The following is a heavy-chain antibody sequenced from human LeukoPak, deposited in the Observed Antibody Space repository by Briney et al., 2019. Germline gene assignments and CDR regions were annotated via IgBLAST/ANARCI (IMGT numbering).Heavy chain of an antibody. CDR2: IYHSGST. V-gene: IGHV4-38-2*02. D-gene: IGHD3-3*01. J-gene: IGHJ4*02. CDR1: GGSISSGYY. Sequence: SEALSLTCTVYGGSISSGYYWGWIRQPPGKGLEWIGSIYHSGSTYYNPSLKSRVTISVDTSKNQFSLKLGSVTAADTGVYYCARVVLRFLGRVDFWGQGTLVTVSS. CDR3: ARVVLRFLGRVDF.